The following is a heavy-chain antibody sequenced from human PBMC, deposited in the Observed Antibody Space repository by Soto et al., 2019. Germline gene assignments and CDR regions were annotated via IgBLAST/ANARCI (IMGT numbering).Heavy chain of an antibody. V-gene: IGHV3-23*01. CDR2: ISGSGGST. CDR1: GFTFSSYA. J-gene: IGHJ4*02. D-gene: IGHD3-3*01. CDR3: AKDPGFWSGYPILDY. Sequence: EVQLLESGGGLVQPGGSLRLSCAASGFTFSSYAMSWVRQAPGKGLEWVSAISGSGGSTYYADSEKGRFTISRDNSKNTLYLQMNSLRAEDTAVYYCAKDPGFWSGYPILDYWGQGTLVTVSS.